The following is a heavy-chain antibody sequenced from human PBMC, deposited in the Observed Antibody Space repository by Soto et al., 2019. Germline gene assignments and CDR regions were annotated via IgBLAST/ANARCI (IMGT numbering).Heavy chain of an antibody. D-gene: IGHD4-17*01. CDR2: VYYRGRS. J-gene: IGHJ4*02. V-gene: IGHV4-39*01. Sequence: SETLSLTCTVSGGSVTNSSYYWGWIRQSPGKGLEWIGSVYYRGRSYSKSSVKSRVTISVGASKNRFSLSLNSVTASDTAVYFCVSQRTTVPTQAYFDYWGPGALVTVSS. CDR3: VSQRTTVPTQAYFDY. CDR1: GGSVTNSSYY.